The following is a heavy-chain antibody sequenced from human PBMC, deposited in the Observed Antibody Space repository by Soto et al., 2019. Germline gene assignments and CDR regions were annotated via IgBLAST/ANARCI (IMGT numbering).Heavy chain of an antibody. Sequence: GGSLRLSCAASGFTFSSYSMNWVRQAPGKGLEWVSYISSSSSAIYYADSVKGRFTISRDNAKNSLYLQMNSLKDEDTAVYYCARTGDSSGHYRDAFDIWGQGTMVTVSS. V-gene: IGHV3-48*02. CDR3: ARTGDSSGHYRDAFDI. CDR1: GFTFSSYS. J-gene: IGHJ3*02. CDR2: ISSSSSAI. D-gene: IGHD3-22*01.